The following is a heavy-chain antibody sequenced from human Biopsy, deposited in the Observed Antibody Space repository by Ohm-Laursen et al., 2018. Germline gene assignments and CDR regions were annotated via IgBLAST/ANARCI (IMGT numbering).Heavy chain of an antibody. CDR1: GGSFTGHY. CDR3: ARGSNEYGGLYFPH. CDR2: ISHTGYT. V-gene: IGHV4-59*11. Sequence: SETLSLTCTVSGGSFTGHYWTWILQPPGKGLEWIGHISHTGYTSYKSSLKSRVTISLDTSRKHFSLRLTSLAAADTAVYYCARGSNEYGGLYFPHWGQGTLVTVSS. D-gene: IGHD4-23*01. J-gene: IGHJ1*01.